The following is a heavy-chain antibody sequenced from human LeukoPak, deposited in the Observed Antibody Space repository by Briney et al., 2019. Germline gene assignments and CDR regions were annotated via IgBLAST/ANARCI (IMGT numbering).Heavy chain of an antibody. J-gene: IGHJ5*02. CDR3: ARDGSSWANWLDP. CDR2: MSGDATST. CDR1: GFTFSSFA. Sequence: GGSLRLSCAASGFTFSSFAMNWVRQAPGKGLEWVSTMSGDATSTSYADSVKGRFTISRDNAKNTLYLQMNSLRVEDTAVYYCARDGSSWANWLDPWGQGTLVTVSS. V-gene: IGHV3-74*01. D-gene: IGHD6-13*01.